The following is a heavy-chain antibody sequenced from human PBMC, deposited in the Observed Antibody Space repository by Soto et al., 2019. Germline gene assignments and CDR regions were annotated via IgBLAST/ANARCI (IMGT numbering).Heavy chain of an antibody. D-gene: IGHD3-10*01. CDR3: ARGGIGMVRTFDH. J-gene: IGHJ4*02. CDR1: GFTVSSTY. CDR2: IFSSGES. V-gene: IGHV3-53*01. Sequence: VGSLRLSCAASGFTVSSTYMSWVRQAPGRGLEWVSIIFSSGESFYADSVKGRFTISRDSSDNTVYLQMNSLKAEDTAVYYCARGGIGMVRTFDHWGQGTLVTV.